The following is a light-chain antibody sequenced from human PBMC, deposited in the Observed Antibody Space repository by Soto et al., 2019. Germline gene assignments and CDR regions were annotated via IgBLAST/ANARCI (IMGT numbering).Light chain of an antibody. Sequence: SALSQPASVSVSPGQSITISCTGTSSDVGGYNYVSWYQQHPGKAPKLMIYDVSNRPSGVSNRFSGSKSGNTASLTISGLQAEDEADYSCSSYTSSSTVFGTGTKVTVL. V-gene: IGLV2-14*01. J-gene: IGLJ1*01. CDR1: SSDVGGYNY. CDR3: SSYTSSSTV. CDR2: DVS.